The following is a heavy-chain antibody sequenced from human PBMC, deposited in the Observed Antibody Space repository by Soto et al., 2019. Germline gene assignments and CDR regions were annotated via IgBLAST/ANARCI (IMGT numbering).Heavy chain of an antibody. Sequence: GGSLRLSCAASGFSVSTNYISWVRQAPGKGFEWVSVFESGGSIYYADSVKGRFITSRDYAKNTVYLQMNSLRADDTAVYYCARAGVTPHFFDYWGQGTPVTVSS. CDR2: FESGGSI. D-gene: IGHD2-21*02. V-gene: IGHV3-53*01. CDR3: ARAGVTPHFFDY. J-gene: IGHJ4*02. CDR1: GFSVSTNY.